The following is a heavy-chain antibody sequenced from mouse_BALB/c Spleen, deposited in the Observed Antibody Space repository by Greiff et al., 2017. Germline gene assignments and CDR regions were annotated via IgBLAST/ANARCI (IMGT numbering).Heavy chain of an antibody. J-gene: IGHJ2*01. CDR2: IYPGNGDT. D-gene: IGHD1-1*01. V-gene: IGHV1-12*01. CDR3: ARERYYYYFDY. Sequence: QVQLQQPGAELVKPGASVKMSCKASGYTFTSYNMHWVKQTPGQGLEWIGAIYPGNGDTSYNQKFKGKATLTADKSSSTAYMQLSSLTSEDSAVYYCARERYYYYFDYWGQGTTLTVSS. CDR1: GYTFTSYN.